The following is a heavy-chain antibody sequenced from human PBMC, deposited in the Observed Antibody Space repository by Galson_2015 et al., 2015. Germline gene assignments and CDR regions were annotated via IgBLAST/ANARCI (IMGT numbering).Heavy chain of an antibody. D-gene: IGHD3-9*01. CDR3: TRVDFDWFYDY. Sequence: SLRLSCAASGFTFGDYAMSWFRQAPGKGLEWVGFIRSKAYGGTTEYAASVKGRFTISRDNSKSIAYLQMNSLKTEDTAVYYCTRVDFDWFYDYWDQGTLVTVSS. CDR2: IRSKAYGGTT. CDR1: GFTFGDYA. V-gene: IGHV3-49*03. J-gene: IGHJ4*02.